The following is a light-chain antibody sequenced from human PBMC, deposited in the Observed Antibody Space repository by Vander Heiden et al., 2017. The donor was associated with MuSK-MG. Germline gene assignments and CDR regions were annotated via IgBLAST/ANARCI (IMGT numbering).Light chain of an antibody. Sequence: DIQTTQSPSTLSASVGDRVTITCRASQDIKSWLSWYQQLPCKAPKLLIYMASRPEAGVPQRSTRRGSGTEFTLSISNLLTDDSATYYCGQDAVCWTFGHGTKLEI. CDR3: GQDAVCWT. J-gene: IGKJ1*01. V-gene: IGKV1-5*03. CDR1: QDIKSW. CDR2: MAS.